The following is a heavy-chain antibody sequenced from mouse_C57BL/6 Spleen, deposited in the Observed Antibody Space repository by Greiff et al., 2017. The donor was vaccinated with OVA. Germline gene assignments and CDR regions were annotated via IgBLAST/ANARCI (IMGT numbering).Heavy chain of an antibody. CDR3: AREGTTVVVDY. J-gene: IGHJ2*01. CDR2: INPSSGYT. Sequence: VQLQQSGPELVKPGASVKISCKASGYAFSSSWMNWVKQRPGQGLEWIGYINPSSGYTKYNQKFKDKATLTADKSSSTAYMQLSSLTYEDSAVYYCAREGTTVVVDYWGQGTTLTVSS. CDR1: GYAFSSSW. V-gene: IGHV1-7*01. D-gene: IGHD1-1*01.